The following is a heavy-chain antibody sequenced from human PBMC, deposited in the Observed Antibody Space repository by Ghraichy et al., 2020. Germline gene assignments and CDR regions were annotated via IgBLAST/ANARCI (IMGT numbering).Heavy chain of an antibody. CDR1: GGSISSYY. V-gene: IGHV4-59*01. Sequence: SETLSLTCTVSGGSISSYYWSWIRQPPGKGLEWIGYIYYSGSTNYNPSLKSRVTISVDTSKNQFSLKLSSVTAADTAVYYCARFIPRYTNWFDPWGQGTLVTVSS. J-gene: IGHJ5*02. D-gene: IGHD2-21*01. CDR3: ARFIPRYTNWFDP. CDR2: IYYSGST.